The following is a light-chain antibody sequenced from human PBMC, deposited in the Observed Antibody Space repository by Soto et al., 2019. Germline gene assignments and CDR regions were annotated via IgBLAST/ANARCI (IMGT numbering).Light chain of an antibody. CDR3: QQYYSYPWT. J-gene: IGKJ1*01. CDR1: QGISSY. Sequence: AIRMTQSPSSFSASTGDRVTITCRASQGISSYLAWYQQKPGKAPKLLIYAASTLQSGVPSRFSGSGSGTDFTLTISCLQYEDFDTYYCQQYYSYPWTLGQGTKVDIK. V-gene: IGKV1-8*01. CDR2: AAS.